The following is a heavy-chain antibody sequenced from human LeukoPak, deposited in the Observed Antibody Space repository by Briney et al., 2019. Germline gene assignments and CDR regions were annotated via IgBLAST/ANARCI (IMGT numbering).Heavy chain of an antibody. Sequence: GGSLRLSCAASGFTFSSYAMSWVRQAPGKGLEWVSAISGSGGSTYYADSVKGRFTISRDNSKNTLYLQMNSLRAEDTAVYYCASPRNIVVVPAAITFDWFDPWGQGTLVTVSS. CDR1: GFTFSSYA. CDR2: ISGSGGST. V-gene: IGHV3-23*01. J-gene: IGHJ5*02. CDR3: ASPRNIVVVPAAITFDWFDP. D-gene: IGHD2-2*02.